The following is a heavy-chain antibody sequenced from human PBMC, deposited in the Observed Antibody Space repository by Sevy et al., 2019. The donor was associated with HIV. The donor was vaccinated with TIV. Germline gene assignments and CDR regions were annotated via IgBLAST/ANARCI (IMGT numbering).Heavy chain of an antibody. CDR1: GGSISGYY. CDR2: IYYSGST. J-gene: IGHJ5*02. Sequence: SETLSLTCTVSGGSISGYYWSWIRQPPGKGLEWIGNIYYSGSTNYNPSLKSRVTISLDTSKNQFSLKLSSVTAADTAVYYCARDESLGVLSPHWFDPWGQGTLVTVSS. CDR3: ARDESLGVLSPHWFDP. D-gene: IGHD3-16*02. V-gene: IGHV4-59*13.